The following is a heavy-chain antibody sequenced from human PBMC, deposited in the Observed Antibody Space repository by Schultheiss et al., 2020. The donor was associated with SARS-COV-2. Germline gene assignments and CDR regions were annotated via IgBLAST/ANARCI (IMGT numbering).Heavy chain of an antibody. J-gene: IGHJ4*02. CDR1: GFTFSSYW. CDR2: IKSKTDGGTT. CDR3: ALGYYGSGSQDRWGYFDY. Sequence: GGSLRLSCAASGFTFSSYWMHWVRQAPGKGLEWVGRIKSKTDGGTTDYAAPVKGRFTISRDDSKNTLYLQMNSLRAEDTAVYYCALGYYGSGSQDRWGYFDYWGQGTLVTVSS. V-gene: IGHV3-15*07. D-gene: IGHD3-10*01.